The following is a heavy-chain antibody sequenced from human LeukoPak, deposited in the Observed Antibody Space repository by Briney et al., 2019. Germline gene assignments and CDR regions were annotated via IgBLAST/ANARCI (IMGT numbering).Heavy chain of an antibody. D-gene: IGHD3-22*01. J-gene: IGHJ4*02. CDR2: ISYDGSNK. V-gene: IGHV3-30-3*01. CDR1: GFTFSSYA. Sequence: GGSLRLSCAASGFTFSSYAMPWVRQAPGKGLEWVAVISYDGSNKYYADSVKGRFTISRDNSKNTLYLQMNSLRAEDTAVYYCARGSSSGSIFDYWGLGTLVTVSS. CDR3: ARGSSSGSIFDY.